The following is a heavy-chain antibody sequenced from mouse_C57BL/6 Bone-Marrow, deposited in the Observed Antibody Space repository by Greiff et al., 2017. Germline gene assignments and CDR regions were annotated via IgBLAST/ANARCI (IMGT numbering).Heavy chain of an antibody. J-gene: IGHJ2*01. Sequence: VQLQQSGPELVKPGASVKISCKASGYTFTDYYMNWVKQSHGKSLEWIGDINPNNGGTSYNQKFKGKATLTVDTSSSTAYMELRSLTSEDSAVYYCVWLRRCYWGQGTTLTVSS. D-gene: IGHD2-2*01. CDR3: VWLRRCY. CDR2: INPNNGGT. V-gene: IGHV1-26*01. CDR1: GYTFTDYY.